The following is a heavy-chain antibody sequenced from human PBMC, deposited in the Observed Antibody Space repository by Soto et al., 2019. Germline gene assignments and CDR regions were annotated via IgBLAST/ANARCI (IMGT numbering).Heavy chain of an antibody. J-gene: IGHJ4*02. Sequence: VQLVESGGGLIQPGGSLRLSCAASGLTVSNNHMTWVRQAAGKGLELVSFVHGGGSTSYADSVKGRFTISRDNSKNTLYLQINSLIAEDTAIYYCAGLLTTAASLDYWGRGTLVTVSS. CDR2: VHGGGST. D-gene: IGHD3-9*01. CDR1: GLTVSNNH. V-gene: IGHV3-53*01. CDR3: AGLLTTAASLDY.